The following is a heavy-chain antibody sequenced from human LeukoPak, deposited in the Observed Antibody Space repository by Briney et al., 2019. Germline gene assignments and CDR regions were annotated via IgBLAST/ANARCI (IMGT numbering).Heavy chain of an antibody. J-gene: IGHJ5*02. CDR2: IYTSGST. CDR1: GGSISSGSYY. D-gene: IGHD2-2*01. Sequence: SETLSLTCTVSGGSISSGSYYWSWIRQPAGKGLEWIGRIYTSGSTNYNPSLKSRVTISVDTSKNQFSLKLSSVTAADTAVYYCASSSFLRGYAGWFDPWGQGTLVTVSS. V-gene: IGHV4-61*02. CDR3: ASSSFLRGYAGWFDP.